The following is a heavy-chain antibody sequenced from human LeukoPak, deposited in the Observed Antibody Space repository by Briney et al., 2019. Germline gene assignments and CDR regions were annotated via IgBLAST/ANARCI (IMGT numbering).Heavy chain of an antibody. CDR2: ISPYNGNT. CDR3: ATDATAYSSAWNYFDY. V-gene: IGHV1-18*01. J-gene: IGHJ4*02. D-gene: IGHD6-19*01. Sequence: ASVTVSCRASGYXFTSYAINWVRQAPGQGLKWVGWISPYNGNTNYAQNLQGRVTMTTDTSTNTAYMELRSLRSDDTAVYFCATDATAYSSAWNYFDYWGQGTLVTVSS. CDR1: GYXFTSYA.